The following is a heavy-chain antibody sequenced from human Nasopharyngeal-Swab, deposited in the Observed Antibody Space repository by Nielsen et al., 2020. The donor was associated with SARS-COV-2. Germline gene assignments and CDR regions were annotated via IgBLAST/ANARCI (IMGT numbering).Heavy chain of an antibody. D-gene: IGHD3-22*01. CDR2: TVPTADIT. V-gene: IGHV1-69*10. CDR1: GGTFRSFG. J-gene: IGHJ4*02. Sequence: SVKVSCKASGGTFRSFGFSWVRQAPGQGLEWMGRTVPTADITHYAQQFQGRVTITADKSTSTTYMEMSSLRFEDTAVYYCTIDSRTYFDTSGHLDYWGQGTLVTVSS. CDR3: TIDSRTYFDTSGHLDY.